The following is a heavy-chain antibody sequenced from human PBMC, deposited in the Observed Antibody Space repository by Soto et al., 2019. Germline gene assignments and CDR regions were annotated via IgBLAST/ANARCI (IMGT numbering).Heavy chain of an antibody. Sequence: GSLSLSGAPPGLTFSDYAMSWVRQAPGKGLEWVSGVSGGGGTTYYADSVKGRFTVSRDNSRNTLYLQMNSLRAEDTAVYYCAKGRYTYGSNWFEPWGQGTLVTVSS. J-gene: IGHJ5*02. D-gene: IGHD5-18*01. CDR1: GLTFSDYA. V-gene: IGHV3-23*01. CDR2: VSGGGGTT. CDR3: AKGRYTYGSNWFEP.